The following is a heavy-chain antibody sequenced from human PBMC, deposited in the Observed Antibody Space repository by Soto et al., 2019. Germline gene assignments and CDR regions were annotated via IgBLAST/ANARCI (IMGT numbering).Heavy chain of an antibody. Sequence: SETLSLTCTVSGGSISSSSYYWGWIRQPPGKGLEWIGSIYYSGSTYYNPSLKSRVTISVDTSKNQFSLKLSSVTAADTAVYYCASQLRYFDWLPYYFDYWGQGTLVTVS. J-gene: IGHJ4*02. CDR1: GGSISSSSYY. CDR3: ASQLRYFDWLPYYFDY. CDR2: IYYSGST. D-gene: IGHD3-9*01. V-gene: IGHV4-39*01.